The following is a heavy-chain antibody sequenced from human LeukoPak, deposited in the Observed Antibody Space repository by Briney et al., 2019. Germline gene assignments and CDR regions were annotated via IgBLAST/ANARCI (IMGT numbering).Heavy chain of an antibody. V-gene: IGHV1-8*01. CDR3: ARGRGSGSFNWFDP. J-gene: IGHJ5*02. CDR2: MNPNSGNT. Sequence: GASVKVSCKASGYTFTSYDINWARQATGQGLEWMGWMNPNSGNTGYAQKFQGRVTMTRNTSISTAYMELNSLRSEDTAVYYCARGRGSGSFNWFDPWGQGTLVTVSS. D-gene: IGHD1-26*01. CDR1: GYTFTSYD.